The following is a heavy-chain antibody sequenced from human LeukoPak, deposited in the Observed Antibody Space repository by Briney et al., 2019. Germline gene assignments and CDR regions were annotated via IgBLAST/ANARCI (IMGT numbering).Heavy chain of an antibody. D-gene: IGHD6-13*01. V-gene: IGHV4-59*01. CDR3: ASISGSWYEYWYFDL. J-gene: IGHJ2*01. CDR2: IYYSGST. CDR1: GGSISSYY. Sequence: SETLSLTCTVSGGSISSYYWSWIRQPPGKGLEWIGYIYYSGSTNYIPSLKSRVTISVDTSKNQFSLKLSSVTAADTAVYYCASISGSWYEYWYFDLWGRGTLVTVSS.